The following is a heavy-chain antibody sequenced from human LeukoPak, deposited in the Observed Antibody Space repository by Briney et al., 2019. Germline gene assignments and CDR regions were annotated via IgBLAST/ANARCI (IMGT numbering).Heavy chain of an antibody. CDR1: GFTFSSYW. V-gene: IGHV3-7*03. Sequence: GGSLRLSCAASGFTFSSYWMNWARQAPGKGLEWVASINHNGNVNYYVDSVKGRFTISRDNAKNSLYLQMSNLRAEDTAVYFCATVEAAGGVDYWGQGTLVTVSS. CDR3: ATVEAAGGVDY. CDR2: INHNGNVN. J-gene: IGHJ4*02. D-gene: IGHD6-13*01.